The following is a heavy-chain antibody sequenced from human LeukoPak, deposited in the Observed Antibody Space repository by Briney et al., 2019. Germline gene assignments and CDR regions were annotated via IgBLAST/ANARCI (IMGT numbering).Heavy chain of an antibody. CDR3: ARSRYCSGGSCPPNWFDP. D-gene: IGHD2-15*01. J-gene: IGHJ5*02. CDR1: GFSFSDYY. CDR2: ISSSGSTI. Sequence: PGGSLRLSXAASGFSFSDYYMSWIRQAPGKGLEWVSYISSSGSTIYYADSVKGRFTISRDNAKNSLYLQMNSLRAEDTAVYYCARSRYCSGGSCPPNWFDPWGQGTLVTVSS. V-gene: IGHV3-11*04.